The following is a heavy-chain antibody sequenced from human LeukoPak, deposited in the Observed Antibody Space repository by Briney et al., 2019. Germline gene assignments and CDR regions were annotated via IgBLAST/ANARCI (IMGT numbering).Heavy chain of an antibody. CDR2: ISAYNGNT. Sequence: GASVKVSCKASGYTFTSYGISWVRQAPEQGLEWMGWISAYNGNTNYAQKLQGRVTMTTDTSTSTAYMELRSLRSDDTAVYYCAGVTFGGVSTDAFDIWGQGTMVTVSS. J-gene: IGHJ3*02. V-gene: IGHV1-18*01. CDR1: GYTFTSYG. D-gene: IGHD3-16*01. CDR3: AGVTFGGVSTDAFDI.